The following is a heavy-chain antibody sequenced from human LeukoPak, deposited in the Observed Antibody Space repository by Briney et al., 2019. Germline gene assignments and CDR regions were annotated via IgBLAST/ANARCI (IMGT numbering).Heavy chain of an antibody. CDR1: GDSVSSNSAA. D-gene: IGHD5-12*01. CDR2: TYYRSKWNN. CDR3: ARGYGSGYEDI. V-gene: IGHV6-1*01. Sequence: SHTLSLTCAISGDSVSSNSAAWNWFRQSPSRGLEWLGRTYYRSKWNNDYAVSVKRRITINADTSKNQFSLHLNSVTPEDTAVYYCARGYGSGYEDIWGQGTMVTVSS. J-gene: IGHJ3*02.